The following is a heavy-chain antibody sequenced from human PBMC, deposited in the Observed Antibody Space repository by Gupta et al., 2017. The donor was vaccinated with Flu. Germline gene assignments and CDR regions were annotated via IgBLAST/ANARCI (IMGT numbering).Heavy chain of an antibody. J-gene: IGHJ5*02. Sequence: GQLQESGPGLVKPSETLSLTCTVSGGSISSYYWSCIRQPPGKGLEWIGYIYYSGSTNYNPSLKSRVTISVDTSKNQFSLKLSSVTAADTAVYYCARGGPIAVAGTWWFDPWGQGTLVTVSS. D-gene: IGHD6-19*01. CDR2: IYYSGST. CDR3: ARGGPIAVAGTWWFDP. CDR1: GGSISSYY. V-gene: IGHV4-59*01.